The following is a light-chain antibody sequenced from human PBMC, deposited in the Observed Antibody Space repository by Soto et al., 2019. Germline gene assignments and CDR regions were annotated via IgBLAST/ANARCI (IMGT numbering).Light chain of an antibody. J-gene: IGKJ1*01. Sequence: EIVLTQSPGTLSLSPGERATLSCRASQIVMSNYLAWYQQKPGQAPSLLIYGASARATGIPDRFAGSGSGTDFTLTISGLEHEDFPVYFCQQYGTSPLTFGQGTKADIK. CDR1: QIVMSNY. CDR3: QQYGTSPLT. CDR2: GAS. V-gene: IGKV3-20*01.